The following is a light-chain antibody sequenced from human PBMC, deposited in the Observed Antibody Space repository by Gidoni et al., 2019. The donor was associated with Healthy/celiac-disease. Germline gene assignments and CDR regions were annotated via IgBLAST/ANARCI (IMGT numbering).Light chain of an antibody. J-gene: IGKJ2*01. Sequence: EIVMTQSPATLSVSPGERATLSCRASQRVSSNLAWYQQKPGQAPSLLIYGASTRATGIPARFSGSGSGTGFTLTISSLQSEDFAVYYCQQYNNWPPVTFGQGTKLEIK. CDR3: QQYNNWPPVT. CDR2: GAS. V-gene: IGKV3-15*01. CDR1: QRVSSN.